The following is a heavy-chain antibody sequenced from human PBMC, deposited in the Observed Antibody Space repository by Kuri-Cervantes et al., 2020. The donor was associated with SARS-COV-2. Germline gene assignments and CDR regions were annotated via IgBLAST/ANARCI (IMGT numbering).Heavy chain of an antibody. Sequence: GESLKISCAASGFTFSDYYMSWVRQAPGKGLEWVSYISSSSSTIYYADSVKGRFTISRDNAKNSLYLQMNSLRDEDTAVYYCARGPRYCSGGSCYWESYYYGMDVWGQGTTVPSP. CDR2: ISSSSSTI. D-gene: IGHD2-15*01. J-gene: IGHJ6*02. V-gene: IGHV3-11*04. CDR3: ARGPRYCSGGSCYWESYYYGMDV. CDR1: GFTFSDYY.